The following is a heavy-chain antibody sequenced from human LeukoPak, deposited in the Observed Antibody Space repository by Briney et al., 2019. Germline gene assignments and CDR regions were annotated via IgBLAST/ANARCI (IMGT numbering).Heavy chain of an antibody. D-gene: IGHD2-8*01. CDR2: ISSSGSTL. V-gene: IGHV3-48*03. CDR1: GFTFSSYE. J-gene: IGHJ3*01. CDR3: AKDPNGDYIGAFDA. Sequence: GGSLRLSCAASGFTFSSYEMNWVRQAPGKGLEWVSYISSSGSTLYYADSVKGRFTMSRDNSRNTLYLQMDSLRAEDTAVYYCAKDPNGDYIGAFDAWGPGTMVIVSS.